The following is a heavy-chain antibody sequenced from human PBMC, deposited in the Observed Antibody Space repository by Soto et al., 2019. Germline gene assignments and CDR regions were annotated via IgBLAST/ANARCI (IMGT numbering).Heavy chain of an antibody. CDR3: ARDSPFSWLYPNVMAGHYLPYYGMDV. Sequence: SETLSITCTFSSGSIRSGGYYCSWIRQHPGKGLEWIGYIYYSGSTYYNPSLKSRITINPDTSKNQFSLQLNSVTPEDTAVYYCARDSPFSWLYPNVMAGHYLPYYGMDVWGQGTTVTVSS. CDR2: IYYSGST. CDR1: SGSIRSGGYY. V-gene: IGHV4-31*03. J-gene: IGHJ6*02. D-gene: IGHD6-19*01.